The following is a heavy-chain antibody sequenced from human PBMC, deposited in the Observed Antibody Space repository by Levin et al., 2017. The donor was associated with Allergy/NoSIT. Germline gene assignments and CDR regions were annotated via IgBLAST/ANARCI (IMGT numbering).Heavy chain of an antibody. CDR2: IRNKAYLYTT. J-gene: IGHJ2*01. CDR1: GFTFSDYY. CDR3: TRASGDYLHWYLDL. D-gene: IGHD1-26*01. Sequence: GGSLRLSCAASGFTFSDYYMDWVRQAPGEGLEWVGRIRNKAYLYTTEYVASVKGRFTISRDDSKNSVFLQMNSLKTEDTAVYYCTRASGDYLHWYLDLWGRGTLVTVSS. V-gene: IGHV3-72*01.